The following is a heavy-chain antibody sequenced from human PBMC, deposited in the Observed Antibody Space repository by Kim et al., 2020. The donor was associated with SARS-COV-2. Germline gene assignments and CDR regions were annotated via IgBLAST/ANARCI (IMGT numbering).Heavy chain of an antibody. J-gene: IGHJ4*02. Sequence: GGSLRLSCAASGFTLSNAWMRWVRQAPGKGLEWLGRVKSKTEGGTTDYPAPVKGRFTISRDDSKNTLYLQMNSLKTEDTAVYYCLYYYDSSGGQHFDYWGQGTLVTVSS. V-gene: IGHV3-15*01. CDR2: VKSKTEGGTT. CDR1: GFTLSNAW. D-gene: IGHD3-22*01. CDR3: LYYYDSSGGQHFDY.